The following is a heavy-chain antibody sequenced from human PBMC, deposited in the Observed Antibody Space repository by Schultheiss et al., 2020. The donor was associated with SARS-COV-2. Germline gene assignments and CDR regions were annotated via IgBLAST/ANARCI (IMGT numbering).Heavy chain of an antibody. Sequence: SETLSLTCTVSCVSISSGGYYWSWIRQHPGKGLEWIGYIYYSGSTNYNPSLKSRVTISVDTSKNQFSLKLSSVTAADTAVYYCARVGYCSSTSCPELVYYYYYYMDVWGKGTTVTVSS. V-gene: IGHV4-61*08. CDR1: CVSISSGGYY. D-gene: IGHD2-2*01. CDR3: ARVGYCSSTSCPELVYYYYYYMDV. J-gene: IGHJ6*03. CDR2: IYYSGST.